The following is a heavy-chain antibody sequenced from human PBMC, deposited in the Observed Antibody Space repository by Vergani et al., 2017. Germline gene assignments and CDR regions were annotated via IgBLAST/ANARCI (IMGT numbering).Heavy chain of an antibody. Sequence: QVQLQESGPGLLKPSQTLSLTCTVSGGSISSGGYYWSWIRQLPGNGLEWIGYIYYSGSTYYNPSLKSRVTISVDTSKNQFSLKLSSVTAADTAVYYCARCARTGYYYDSSGYGGIDYWGQGTLVTVSS. CDR1: GGSISSGGYY. V-gene: IGHV4-31*03. J-gene: IGHJ4*02. CDR3: ARCARTGYYYDSSGYGGIDY. CDR2: IYYSGST. D-gene: IGHD3-22*01.